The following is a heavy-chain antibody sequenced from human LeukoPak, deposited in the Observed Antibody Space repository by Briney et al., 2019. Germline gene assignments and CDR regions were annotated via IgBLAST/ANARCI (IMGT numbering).Heavy chain of an antibody. CDR2: INSSSSYI. J-gene: IGHJ6*02. CDR3: ARVLELPYYYYGMDV. V-gene: IGHV3-21*01. CDR1: GFTFSSYS. Sequence: GGSLRLSCAASGFTFSSYSMNWVRQAPGKGLEWVSSINSSSSYIYYADSVKGRFTNSRDNAKNSLYLQMNSLRAEDTAVYYCARVLELPYYYYGMDVWGQGTTVTVSS. D-gene: IGHD1-7*01.